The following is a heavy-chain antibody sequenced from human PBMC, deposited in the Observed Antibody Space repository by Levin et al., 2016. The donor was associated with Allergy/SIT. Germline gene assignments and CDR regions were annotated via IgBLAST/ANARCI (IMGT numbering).Heavy chain of an antibody. CDR2: IYYSGST. V-gene: IGHV4-59*01. J-gene: IGHJ4*02. CDR1: GGSISSYY. Sequence: SETLSLTCTVSGGSISSYYWSWIRQPPGKGLEWIGYIYYSGSTNYNPSLKSRVTISVDTSKNQFSLKLSSVTAADTAVYYCARENDYGDYEVLWGQGTLVTVSS. D-gene: IGHD4-17*01. CDR3: ARENDYGDYEVL.